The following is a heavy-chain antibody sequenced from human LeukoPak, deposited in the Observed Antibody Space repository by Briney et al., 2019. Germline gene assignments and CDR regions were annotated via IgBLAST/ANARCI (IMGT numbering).Heavy chain of an antibody. Sequence: SETLSLTCTVSGDSFSSVTDYWAWIRQPPGKGLEWIASGDYSGGTYYNPSLESRDAISADMSKNQFSLKLTSVTGADTAVYYCARLDPPFYSDSRGFDYWGQGTPVTVSS. J-gene: IGHJ4*02. CDR2: GDYSGGT. CDR1: GDSFSSVTDY. V-gene: IGHV4-39*07. CDR3: ARLDPPFYSDSRGFDY. D-gene: IGHD3-22*01.